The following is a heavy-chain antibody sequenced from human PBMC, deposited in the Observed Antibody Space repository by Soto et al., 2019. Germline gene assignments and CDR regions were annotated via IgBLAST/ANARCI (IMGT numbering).Heavy chain of an antibody. V-gene: IGHV3-23*01. CDR3: AKAYSLTPSPRGTSSGMDV. CDR1: GFTFSSYA. Sequence: EVQLLESGGGLVQPGGYLRLSCAASGFTFSSYAVTWVRQAPGEGLEWVSAISGSGGTIYYADSVKGRFTISRDNSENTLYLQMNSLRVEDTAVYYCAKAYSLTPSPRGTSSGMDVWGQGTTVTVSS. CDR2: ISGSGGTI. D-gene: IGHD2-2*01. J-gene: IGHJ6*02.